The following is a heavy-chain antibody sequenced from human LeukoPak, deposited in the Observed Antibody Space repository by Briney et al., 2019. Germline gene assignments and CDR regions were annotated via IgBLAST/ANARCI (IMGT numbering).Heavy chain of an antibody. D-gene: IGHD1-26*01. CDR2: INPNSGGT. V-gene: IGHV1-2*02. J-gene: IGHJ3*02. Sequence: GASVKVSCKASGGTFSSYAISWVRQAPGQGLEWMGWINPNSGGTNYAQKFQGRVTMTRDTSISTAYMELSRLRSDDTAVYYCARERYSGSYVDAFDIWGQGTMVTVSS. CDR1: GGTFSSYA. CDR3: ARERYSGSYVDAFDI.